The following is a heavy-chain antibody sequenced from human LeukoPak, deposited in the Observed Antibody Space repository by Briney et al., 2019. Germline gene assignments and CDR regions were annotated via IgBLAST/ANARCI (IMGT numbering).Heavy chain of an antibody. CDR3: AKDGGNYYGHPFDY. D-gene: IGHD1-26*01. CDR2: ISYDGSNT. CDR1: GFTFSSYA. J-gene: IGHJ4*02. Sequence: GGSLRLSCAASGFTFSSYAMHWVRQTPGKGLEWVAVISYDGSNTYYADSVKGRFTISRDNSKNTLYLQMNSLRADDTAIYYCAKDGGNYYGHPFDYWGQGTLVTVSS. V-gene: IGHV3-30*18.